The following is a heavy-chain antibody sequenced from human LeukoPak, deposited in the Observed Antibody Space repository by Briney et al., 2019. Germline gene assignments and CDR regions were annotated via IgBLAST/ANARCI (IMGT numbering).Heavy chain of an antibody. J-gene: IGHJ5*02. D-gene: IGHD6-13*01. CDR1: GFSLSNGRMG. Sequence: SGPTLVNPTGTLTLTCTVSGFSLSNGRMGVSWIRQPPGKALEWLAHIFSNDEKSYSTSLKSRVTISKDTSKSQVVLTMTKMDPVDTATYYCARIGSTSWYWFDPWGQGTLVTVSS. V-gene: IGHV2-26*01. CDR3: ARIGSTSWYWFDP. CDR2: IFSNDEK.